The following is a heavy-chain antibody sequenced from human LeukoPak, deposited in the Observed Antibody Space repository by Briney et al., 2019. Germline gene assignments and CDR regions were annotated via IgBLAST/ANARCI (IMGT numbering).Heavy chain of an antibody. V-gene: IGHV3-74*03. Sequence: GGSLRLSCAASGLTFTTYGMNWVRQAPGKGLVWVSRIRPEGTTTAYADSVKGRFTISRDNAKNTLFLHVNSLRAEDTAVYYCARDLDWILFDYWGQGTLVTVSS. J-gene: IGHJ4*02. CDR1: GLTFTTYG. CDR2: IRPEGTTT. D-gene: IGHD3-9*01. CDR3: ARDLDWILFDY.